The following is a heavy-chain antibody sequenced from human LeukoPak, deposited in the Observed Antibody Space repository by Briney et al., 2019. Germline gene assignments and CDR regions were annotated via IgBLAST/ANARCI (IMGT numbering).Heavy chain of an antibody. Sequence: GGSLRLSCAASGFTFSSYAMHWVRQAPGKGLEWVAVISYDGSNKYYADSVKGRFTISRDNSKNTLYLQMNSLRAEDTAVYYCAGSMYSSSSPLGYWGQGTLVTVSS. CDR2: ISYDGSNK. V-gene: IGHV3-30*01. CDR1: GFTFSSYA. CDR3: AGSMYSSSSPLGY. D-gene: IGHD6-6*01. J-gene: IGHJ4*02.